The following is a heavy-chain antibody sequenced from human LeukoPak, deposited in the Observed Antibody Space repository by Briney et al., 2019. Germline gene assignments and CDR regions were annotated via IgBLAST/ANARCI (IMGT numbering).Heavy chain of an antibody. CDR3: ARGLLGISRRQLSLLY. Sequence: PEASVKVSCKASGYTFTSYDINWVRQAAGQGLEWMGWMNPNSGNTGYAQKFQGRVTMTRNTSISTAYMELSSLRSEDTAVYYCARGLLGISRRQLSLLYWGQGTLVTVSS. D-gene: IGHD3-16*02. CDR2: MNPNSGNT. V-gene: IGHV1-8*01. CDR1: GYTFTSYD. J-gene: IGHJ4*02.